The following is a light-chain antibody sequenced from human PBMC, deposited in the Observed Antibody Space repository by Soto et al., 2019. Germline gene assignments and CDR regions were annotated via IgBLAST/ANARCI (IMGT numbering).Light chain of an antibody. CDR3: QQYNNYPWT. Sequence: DIPMTQSPSTRSASVGDSVPITCRASQSLSNWLAWYQQKPGKAPKLLIYDASSLETGVPSRFSGSQSETEFTLTISSLQADDFATYYCQQYNNYPWTFGQGTKVDIK. CDR1: QSLSNW. CDR2: DAS. J-gene: IGKJ1*01. V-gene: IGKV1-5*01.